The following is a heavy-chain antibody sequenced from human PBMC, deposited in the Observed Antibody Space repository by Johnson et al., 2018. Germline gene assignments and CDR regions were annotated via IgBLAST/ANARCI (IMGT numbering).Heavy chain of an antibody. D-gene: IGHD3-3*01. J-gene: IGHJ1*01. CDR1: GFTFGDYA. V-gene: IGHV3-49*03. Sequence: EVQLVESGGGLIQPGRSLRLSCTASGFTFGDYAMSWFRQATGKGLAWVGFIKSKTYGGTTEYAASVKGRFTISGDNCKHTVYLQMNSLTVEEPAIYYCAKEDSPYHREFCRHWGQGTRVLVSS. CDR3: AKEDSPYHREFCRH. CDR2: IKSKTYGGTT.